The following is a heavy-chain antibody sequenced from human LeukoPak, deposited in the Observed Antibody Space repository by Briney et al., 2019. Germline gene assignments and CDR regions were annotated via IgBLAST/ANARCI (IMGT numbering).Heavy chain of an antibody. Sequence: SETLSLTCTVSGGSISSYYWSWIRQPAGKGLEWIGRIYTSGSTNYNPSLKSRVTMSVDTSKNQFSLKLSSVTAADTAVYYCARPKYSYGTYYFDYWGQGTLVTVSS. J-gene: IGHJ4*02. V-gene: IGHV4-4*07. CDR1: GGSISSYY. D-gene: IGHD5-18*01. CDR3: ARPKYSYGTYYFDY. CDR2: IYTSGST.